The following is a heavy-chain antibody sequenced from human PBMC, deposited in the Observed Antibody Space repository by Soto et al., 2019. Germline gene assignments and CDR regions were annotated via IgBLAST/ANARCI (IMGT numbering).Heavy chain of an antibody. CDR3: ARRATAMVTPPFDY. Sequence: ASETLSLTCTVSGYSISSSSYYWGWIRQPPGKGLEWIGSIYYSGSTYYNPSLKSRVTISVDTSKNQFSLKLSSVTAADTAAYYCARRATAMVTPPFDYWGQGTLVTVSS. V-gene: IGHV4-39*01. CDR1: GYSISSSSYY. J-gene: IGHJ4*02. CDR2: IYYSGST. D-gene: IGHD5-18*01.